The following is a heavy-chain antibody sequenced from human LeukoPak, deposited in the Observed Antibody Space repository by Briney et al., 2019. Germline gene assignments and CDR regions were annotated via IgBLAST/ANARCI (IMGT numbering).Heavy chain of an antibody. CDR1: GFTFSSYA. CDR2: ISGSGGST. Sequence: GGSLRLYCAASGFTFSSYAMSWVRQVPGKGLEWVSAISGSGGSTYYADSAKGRFTISRDNSKNTLYLQMNSLRAEDTAVYYCAKDGQGYYDSSGYPRSRDDAFDIWGQGTMVTVSS. V-gene: IGHV3-23*01. D-gene: IGHD3-22*01. CDR3: AKDGQGYYDSSGYPRSRDDAFDI. J-gene: IGHJ3*02.